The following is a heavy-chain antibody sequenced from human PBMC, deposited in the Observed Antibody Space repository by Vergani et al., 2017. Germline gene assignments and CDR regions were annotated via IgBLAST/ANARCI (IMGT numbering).Heavy chain of an antibody. CDR2: IKNYGGKS. J-gene: IGHJ4*02. CDR1: GFTFSTHA. Sequence: DVQFLQSGGDLVQPGGSLKISFVASGFTFSTHAMSRVRQTPGKGLEWVSTIKNYGGKSHYADFVKGRFAISRDNSRNTLYLQMNSLRVEDTAVDYCGRGSDNYNWGQGALVTV. D-gene: IGHD1-1*01. CDR3: GRGSDNYN. V-gene: IGHV3-23*01.